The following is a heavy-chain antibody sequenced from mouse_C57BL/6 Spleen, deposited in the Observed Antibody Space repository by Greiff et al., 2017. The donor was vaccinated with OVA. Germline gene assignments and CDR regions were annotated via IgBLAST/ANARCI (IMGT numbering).Heavy chain of an antibody. CDR2: IWSGGST. CDR3: ARSSTVVTPYYAMDY. Sequence: VMLVESGPGLVQPSQSLSITCTVSGFSFTSYGVHWVRQSPGKGLEWLGVIWSGGSTDYNAAFISRLSISKDNSKSQVFFKMNSLQADDTAIYYCARSSTVVTPYYAMDYWGQGTSVTVSS. D-gene: IGHD1-1*01. CDR1: GFSFTSYG. V-gene: IGHV2-2*01. J-gene: IGHJ4*01.